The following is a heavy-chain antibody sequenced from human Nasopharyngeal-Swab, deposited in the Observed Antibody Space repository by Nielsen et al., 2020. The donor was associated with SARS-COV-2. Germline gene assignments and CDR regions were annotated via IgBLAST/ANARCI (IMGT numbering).Heavy chain of an antibody. CDR3: TRADFWSGYCDY. D-gene: IGHD3-3*01. V-gene: IGHV3-49*04. J-gene: IGHJ4*02. CDR2: IRRKVSGATT. CDR1: GFTFGDYA. Sequence: GGSLRLSCTGSGFTFGDYAVTWVRQAPGKGLEWVSFIRRKVSGATTEYAASVKGRFTISRDDSRSIAYLQMNSLKTEDTAVYYCTRADFWSGYCDYWGQGTLVTVSS.